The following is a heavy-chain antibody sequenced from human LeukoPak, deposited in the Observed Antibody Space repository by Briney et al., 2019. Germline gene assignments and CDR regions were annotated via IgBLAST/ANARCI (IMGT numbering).Heavy chain of an antibody. CDR1: GGSISSGSYY. Sequence: SETLSLTCTVSGGSISSGSYYWSWIRQPAGKGLEWIGRIYTSGSTYYNPSLKSRVTISVDTSKNQFSLKLSSVTAADTAVYYCARDLRIRYGGNSGLYYFDYWGQGTLVTVSS. CDR3: ARDLRIRYGGNSGLYYFDY. J-gene: IGHJ4*02. V-gene: IGHV4-61*02. CDR2: IYTSGST. D-gene: IGHD4-23*01.